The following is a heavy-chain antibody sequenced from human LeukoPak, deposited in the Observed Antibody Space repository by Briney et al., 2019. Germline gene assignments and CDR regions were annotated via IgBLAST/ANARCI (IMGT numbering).Heavy chain of an antibody. CDR3: ARWRITMIVVVIPYFDY. CDR1: GGSISSSSFY. CDR2: IYYSGST. V-gene: IGHV4-39*07. Sequence: PSETLSLTCTVSGGSISSSSFYWGWIRQPPGKGLEWIGSIYYSGSTYYNPSLKSRVTISVDTSKNQFYLKLSSVTAADTAVYYCARWRITMIVVVIPYFDYWGQGTLVTVSS. D-gene: IGHD3-22*01. J-gene: IGHJ4*02.